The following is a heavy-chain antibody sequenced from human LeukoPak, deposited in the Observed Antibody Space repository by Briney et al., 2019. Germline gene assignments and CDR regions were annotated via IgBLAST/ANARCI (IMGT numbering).Heavy chain of an antibody. D-gene: IGHD6-6*01. V-gene: IGHV4-34*01. Sequence: LETLSLTCAVYGGSFSGYYWSWIRQPPGKGLEWIGEINHSGSTNYNPSLKSRVTISVDTPKNQFSLKLSSVTAADTAVYYCARGRIAARLGLDYWGQGTLVTVSS. CDR3: ARGRIAARLGLDY. CDR2: INHSGST. J-gene: IGHJ4*02. CDR1: GGSFSGYY.